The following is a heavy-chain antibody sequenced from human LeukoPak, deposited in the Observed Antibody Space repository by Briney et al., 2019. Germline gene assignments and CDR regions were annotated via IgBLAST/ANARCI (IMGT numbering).Heavy chain of an antibody. Sequence: PSETLSLTCTVSGYSISSGYYWGWIRQPPGKGLEWIGSIYYSGSTYYNPSLKSRVTISVDTSKNQFSLKLSSVTAADTAVYYCARTQDSYYYDSSGYTPFDYWGQGTLVTVSS. D-gene: IGHD3-22*01. CDR2: IYYSGST. CDR3: ARTQDSYYYDSSGYTPFDY. V-gene: IGHV4-38-2*02. J-gene: IGHJ4*02. CDR1: GYSISSGYY.